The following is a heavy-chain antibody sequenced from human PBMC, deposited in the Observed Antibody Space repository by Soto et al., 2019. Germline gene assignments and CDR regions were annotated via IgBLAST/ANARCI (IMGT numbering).Heavy chain of an antibody. J-gene: IGHJ5*02. CDR1: GFTFSSYA. V-gene: IGHV3-23*01. Sequence: GGSLRLSCAASGFTFSSYAMSWVRQTPGKGLEWVSTLSGRGGTTYYADSVKGQFTISRDNSKSTLFLQMNSLRAEDTAVYYCAREAGTWHLPLNWFDPWGQGTLVTVS. CDR2: LSGRGGTT. CDR3: AREAGTWHLPLNWFDP. D-gene: IGHD6-19*01.